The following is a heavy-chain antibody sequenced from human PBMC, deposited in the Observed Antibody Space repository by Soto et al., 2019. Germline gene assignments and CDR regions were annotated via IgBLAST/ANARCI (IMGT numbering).Heavy chain of an antibody. CDR3: GRQVKVRLTVGFDP. CDR1: GYTFTSYG. D-gene: IGHD3-10*01. Sequence: ASVKVSCKASGYTFTSYGISWVRQSPGQGLEWMGWISAYNGITNYAQKLQGRVTMTTDTSTSTAYMELRSLRSDDTAVYYCGRQVKVRLTVGFDPWGQGTLVTVSS. CDR2: ISAYNGIT. V-gene: IGHV1-18*01. J-gene: IGHJ5*02.